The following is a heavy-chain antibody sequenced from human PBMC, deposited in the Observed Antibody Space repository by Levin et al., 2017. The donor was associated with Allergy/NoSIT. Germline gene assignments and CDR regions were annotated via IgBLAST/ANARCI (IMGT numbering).Heavy chain of an antibody. V-gene: IGHV4-39*01. CDR1: GDSISSSPYY. Sequence: SCAVSGDSISSSPYYWGWIRQPPGKGLEWIGSIYYSGSTYYNPSLKSRVAISVDASKNQFSLKLSSVTAADTAVYYCARHGAAVRGDDNWFDPWGQGTLVTVSS. CDR2: IYYSGST. J-gene: IGHJ5*02. D-gene: IGHD3-10*01. CDR3: ARHGAAVRGDDNWFDP.